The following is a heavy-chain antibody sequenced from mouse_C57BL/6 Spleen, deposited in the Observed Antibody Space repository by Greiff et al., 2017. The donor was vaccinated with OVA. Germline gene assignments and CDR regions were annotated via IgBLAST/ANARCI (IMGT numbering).Heavy chain of an antibody. D-gene: IGHD4-1*01. CDR1: GYTFTDYY. Sequence: EVQLQQSGPELVKPGASVKISCKASGYTFTDYYMNWVKQSHGKSLEWIGDLNPNNGGTSYNQKFKGKATLTVDKSSSTAYMELRSLTSEDSAVYYCARRELGRWYFDVWGTGTTVTVSS. J-gene: IGHJ1*03. CDR3: ARRELGRWYFDV. V-gene: IGHV1-26*01. CDR2: LNPNNGGT.